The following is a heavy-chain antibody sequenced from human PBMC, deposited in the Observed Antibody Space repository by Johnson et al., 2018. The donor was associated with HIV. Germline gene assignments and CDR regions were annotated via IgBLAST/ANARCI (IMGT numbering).Heavy chain of an antibody. CDR1: GFSVSSNY. CDR3: ASLYSGYDNDAFDI. V-gene: IGHV3-66*03. J-gene: IGHJ3*02. CDR2: IYSGGST. D-gene: IGHD5-12*01. Sequence: VQLVESGGGLIQPGGSLRLSCAASGFSVSSNYMSWVRQAPGKGLEWVSVIYSGGSTYYADSVKGRFTISRDNSKNTLYLQMNSLRAEDTAVYYCASLYSGYDNDAFDIWGRGTMVTVSS.